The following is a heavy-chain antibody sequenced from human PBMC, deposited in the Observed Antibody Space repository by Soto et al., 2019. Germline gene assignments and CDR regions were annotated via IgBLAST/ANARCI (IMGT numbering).Heavy chain of an antibody. CDR1: GFTFSSYA. V-gene: IGHV3-30*04. D-gene: IGHD7-27*01. Sequence: GGSLRLSCAASGFTFSSYAMHWVRQAPGKGLEWVAVISYDGSNKYYADSVKGRFTISRDNSKNTLYLQMNSLRAEDTAVYYCARDMSLGIPLGLDYWGQGTLVTVSS. J-gene: IGHJ4*02. CDR3: ARDMSLGIPLGLDY. CDR2: ISYDGSNK.